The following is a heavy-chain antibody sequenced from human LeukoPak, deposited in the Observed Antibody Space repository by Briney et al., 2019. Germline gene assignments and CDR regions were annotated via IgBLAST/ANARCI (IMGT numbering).Heavy chain of an antibody. CDR2: INPSGGST. V-gene: IGHV1-46*01. CDR3: ARGRGVMPPHADPGFIAFDI. D-gene: IGHD2-8*01. Sequence: AASVKVSCKASGYTFTSYYMHWVRQAPGQGLEWMGIINPSGGSTSYAQKFQGRVTMTRDTSTSTVYMELSSLRSEDTAVYYCARGRGVMPPHADPGFIAFDIWGQGTMVTVSS. CDR1: GYTFTSYY. J-gene: IGHJ3*02.